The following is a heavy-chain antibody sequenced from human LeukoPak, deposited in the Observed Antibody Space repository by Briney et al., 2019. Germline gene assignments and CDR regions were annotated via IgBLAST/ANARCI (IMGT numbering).Heavy chain of an antibody. CDR1: GFTFSSYS. Sequence: GGSLRLSCAASGFTFSSYSMNWVRQAPGKGLEWVSSISSSSSYIYYADSVKGRFTISRDNAKNSLYLQMNSLRAEDTAVYYCASLGGDSGSYFWFDPWGQGTLVTVSS. CDR2: ISSSSSYI. J-gene: IGHJ5*02. CDR3: ASLGGDSGSYFWFDP. V-gene: IGHV3-21*01. D-gene: IGHD1-26*01.